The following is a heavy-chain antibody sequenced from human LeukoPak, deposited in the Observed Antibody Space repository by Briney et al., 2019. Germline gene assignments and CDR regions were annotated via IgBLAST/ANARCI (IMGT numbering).Heavy chain of an antibody. V-gene: IGHV1-18*01. CDR2: ISAYNGNT. J-gene: IGHJ4*02. D-gene: IGHD5-24*01. CDR1: GYTFTSYG. Sequence: GAPVKVSCKASGYTFTSYGISWVRQAPGQGLEWMGWISAYNGNTNYAQKLQGRVTMTTDTSTSTAYMELRSLRSDDTAVYYCARVVEMATIIYFDYWGQGTLVTVSS. CDR3: ARVVEMATIIYFDY.